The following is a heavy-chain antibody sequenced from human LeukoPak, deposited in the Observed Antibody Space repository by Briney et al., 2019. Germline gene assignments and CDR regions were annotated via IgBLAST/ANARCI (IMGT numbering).Heavy chain of an antibody. Sequence: GGSLRLSCAASGFIVSGDFMSWVRQAPGKGLEWVSVIYSDGSTYYADSVKGRFTISRDNSKNTLDLQMTGLRAEDTAVYYCARVSGYYSVQHWGQGTLVTVSS. J-gene: IGHJ1*01. V-gene: IGHV3-53*01. CDR3: ARVSGYYSVQH. CDR2: IYSDGST. CDR1: GFIVSGDF. D-gene: IGHD3-22*01.